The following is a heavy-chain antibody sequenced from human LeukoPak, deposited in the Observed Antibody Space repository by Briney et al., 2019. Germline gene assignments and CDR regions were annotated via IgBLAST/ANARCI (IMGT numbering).Heavy chain of an antibody. J-gene: IGHJ4*02. Sequence: ASVKVSCKASGYTLTDYYLHWVRQAPGQGLKWMGWINPNSGATHYAQSFQARVTMTRATSIASSYMELTGLESDDTAVYYCARRGLRGSDYYRVDSWGQGTLVTVSS. CDR1: GYTLTDYY. V-gene: IGHV1-2*02. D-gene: IGHD4-17*01. CDR2: INPNSGAT. CDR3: ARRGLRGSDYYRVDS.